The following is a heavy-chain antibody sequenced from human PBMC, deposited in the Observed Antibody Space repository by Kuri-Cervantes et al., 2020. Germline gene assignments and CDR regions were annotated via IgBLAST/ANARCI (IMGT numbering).Heavy chain of an antibody. D-gene: IGHD3-10*01. CDR2: ISSSSSYI. J-gene: IGHJ4*02. V-gene: IGHV3-21*01. CDR3: ASWFGELPVDY. CDR1: GFTFSSYS. Sequence: GESLKISCAASGFTFSSYSMNWVRQAPGKGLERVSSISSSSSYIYYADSVKGRFTISRDNAKNSLYLQMNSLRAEDTAVYYCASWFGELPVDYWGQGTLVTVSS.